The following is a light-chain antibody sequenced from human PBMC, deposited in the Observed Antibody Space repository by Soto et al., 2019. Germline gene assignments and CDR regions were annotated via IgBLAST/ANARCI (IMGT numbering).Light chain of an antibody. Sequence: QSALTQPASVSGSPGQSISISCTGTSSDVGAYNYVSWYQQHPGKAPKLMIYDVSSRPSGVSNRFSGSKSGNTASLTISGLQAVDEADYYCISYTSSNTGVFGGGTKLTVL. J-gene: IGLJ3*02. V-gene: IGLV2-14*01. CDR3: ISYTSSNTGV. CDR1: SSDVGAYNY. CDR2: DVS.